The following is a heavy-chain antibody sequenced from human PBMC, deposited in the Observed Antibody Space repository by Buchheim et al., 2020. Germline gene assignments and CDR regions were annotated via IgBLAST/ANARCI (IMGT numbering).Heavy chain of an antibody. CDR3: AKGACSSTSYYAGGYFDN. CDR1: GFTFSSYA. CDR2: ISGSSYRT. Sequence: EVQLLESGGGLVQPGGSLRLSCAASGFTFSSYALNWVRQAPGKGLEWVSAISGSSYRTYYADSVKGRITISRDISQNPRYLQMNSLRAEDTAVYYCAKGACSSTSYYAGGYFDNWGQGIL. J-gene: IGHJ4*02. V-gene: IGHV3-23*01. D-gene: IGHD2-2*01.